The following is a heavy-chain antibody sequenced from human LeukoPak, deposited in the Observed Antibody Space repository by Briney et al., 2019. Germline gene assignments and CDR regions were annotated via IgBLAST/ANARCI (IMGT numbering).Heavy chain of an antibody. CDR2: INPNSGGT. CDR1: GYTFTGYY. Sequence: ASVKVSCKASGYTFTGYYMHWVRQAPGQGLEWMGWINPNSGGTNYAQKFQGRVTTTRDTPISTAYMELSRLRSDDTAVYYCARDTGEGATRKRSDYWGQGTLVTVSS. D-gene: IGHD1-26*01. CDR3: ARDTGEGATRKRSDY. V-gene: IGHV1-2*02. J-gene: IGHJ4*02.